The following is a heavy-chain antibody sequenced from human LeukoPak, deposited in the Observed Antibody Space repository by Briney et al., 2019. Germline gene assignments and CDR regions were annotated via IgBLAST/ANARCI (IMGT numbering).Heavy chain of an antibody. CDR2: IYYSGST. Sequence: GSLRLSCAASGFTFSSYEMNWVRQPPRKGLEWIGSIYYSGSTYYNPSLKSRVTISVDTSKNQFSLKLSSVTAADTAVYYCASGEVPFWGQGTLVTVSS. D-gene: IGHD1-1*01. J-gene: IGHJ4*02. V-gene: IGHV4-39*01. CDR3: ASGEVPF. CDR1: GFTFSSYE.